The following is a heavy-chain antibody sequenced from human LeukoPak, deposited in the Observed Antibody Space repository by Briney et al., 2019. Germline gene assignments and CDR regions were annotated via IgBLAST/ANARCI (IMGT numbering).Heavy chain of an antibody. Sequence: SETLSLTCTVSGGSISSYYWSWIRQPPGKGLEWIGYIYYSGSTNYNPSLKSRVTISVDTSKNQFSLKLSSVTAADTAVYYCANYDSSGPFDYWGQGTLVTVSS. CDR3: ANYDSSGPFDY. D-gene: IGHD3-22*01. CDR2: IYYSGST. J-gene: IGHJ4*02. CDR1: GGSISSYY. V-gene: IGHV4-59*08.